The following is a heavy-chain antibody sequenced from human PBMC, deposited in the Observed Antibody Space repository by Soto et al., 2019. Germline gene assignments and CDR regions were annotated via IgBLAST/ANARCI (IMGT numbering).Heavy chain of an antibody. CDR3: ARESADYGDYIFDY. V-gene: IGHV3-64*01. CDR2: ISSNGGST. Sequence: PGGSLRLSCAASGFTFSSYAMHWVRQAPGKGLEYVSAISSNGGSTYYANSVKGRFTISRDNSKNTLYLQMGSLRAEDMAVYYCARESADYGDYIFDYWGQGTLVTVSS. CDR1: GFTFSSYA. D-gene: IGHD4-17*01. J-gene: IGHJ4*02.